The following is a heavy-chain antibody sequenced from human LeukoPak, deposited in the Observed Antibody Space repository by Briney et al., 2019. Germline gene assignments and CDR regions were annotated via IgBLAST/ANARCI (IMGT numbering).Heavy chain of an antibody. J-gene: IGHJ4*02. CDR3: ASKYSYVGGYFDY. CDR1: GYSISSGYY. D-gene: IGHD5-18*01. Sequence: SETLSLTCAVSGYSISSGYYWGWIRQPPGKGLEWIGSIYHSGSTYYNPSLKSRVTISVDTSKNQFSLKLSSVTAADTAVYYCASKYSYVGGYFDYWGQGTLVTVSS. V-gene: IGHV4-38-2*01. CDR2: IYHSGST.